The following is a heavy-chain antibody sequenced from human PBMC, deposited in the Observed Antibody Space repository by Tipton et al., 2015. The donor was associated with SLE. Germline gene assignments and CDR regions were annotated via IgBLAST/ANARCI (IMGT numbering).Heavy chain of an antibody. CDR3: ARDVVEPTVFNYFYGLDV. CDR2: LYSGGTNS. V-gene: IGHV3-23*03. D-gene: IGHD4-17*01. CDR1: GFTFSSFA. Sequence: SLRLSCAASGFTFSSFAMSWVRQAPGKGLEWVSVLYSGGTNSYYADSVKGRFTVSRDNAKNSLYLQMNSLRAEDTAVYYCARDVVEPTVFNYFYGLDVWGQGTTVTVSS. J-gene: IGHJ6*02.